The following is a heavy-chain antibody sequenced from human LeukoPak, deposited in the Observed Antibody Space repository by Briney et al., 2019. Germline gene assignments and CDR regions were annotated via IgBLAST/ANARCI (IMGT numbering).Heavy chain of an antibody. CDR3: ARDSSYDFWSGLNWFDP. CDR2: IYHSGST. J-gene: IGHJ5*02. Sequence: SGTLSLTCAVSGGSISSSNWWSWVRQPPGKGLEWIGEIYHSGSTNYNPSLKSRVTISVDKSKNQFSLKLSSVTAADTAVYYCARDSSYDFWSGLNWFDPWGQGTLVTVSS. CDR1: GGSISSSNW. D-gene: IGHD3-3*01. V-gene: IGHV4-4*02.